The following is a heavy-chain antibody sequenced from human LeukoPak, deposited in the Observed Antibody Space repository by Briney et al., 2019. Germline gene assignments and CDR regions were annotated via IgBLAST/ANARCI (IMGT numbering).Heavy chain of an antibody. CDR1: GYSFTSYW. Sequence: GESLRISCKGSGYSFTSYWIGWVRQMPGKGLEWMGIIYPGDSDTRYSPSFQGQVTISADKSISTAYLQWSSLKASDTAMYYCARHWLYSYGFSSWYGMDVWGQGTTVTVSS. V-gene: IGHV5-51*01. CDR2: IYPGDSDT. J-gene: IGHJ6*02. D-gene: IGHD5-18*01. CDR3: ARHWLYSYGFSSWYGMDV.